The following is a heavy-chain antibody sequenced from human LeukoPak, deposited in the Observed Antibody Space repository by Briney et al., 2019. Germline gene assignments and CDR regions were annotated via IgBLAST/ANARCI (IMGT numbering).Heavy chain of an antibody. D-gene: IGHD6-6*01. CDR1: GFTFSSDA. CDR3: ARGVSSPRRPHYYYYYGMDV. J-gene: IGHJ6*02. CDR2: ISYDGSNK. V-gene: IGHV3-30-3*01. Sequence: PGGSLRLSCAASGFTFSSDAMHWVRQAPGKGLEWVAVISYDGSNKYYADSVKGRFTISRDNSKNTLYLQMNSLRAEDTAVYYCARGVSSPRRPHYYYYYGMDVWGQGTTVTVSS.